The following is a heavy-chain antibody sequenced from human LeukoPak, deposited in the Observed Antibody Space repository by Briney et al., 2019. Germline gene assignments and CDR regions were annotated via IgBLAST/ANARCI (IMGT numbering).Heavy chain of an antibody. CDR1: GFPFSSYS. V-gene: IGHV3-21*01. CDR2: ISSSSSYI. CDR3: AGGYSSGWPDY. Sequence: GGSLRLSCAASGFPFSSYSMHWVRQAPGKGLEWVSSISSSSSYIYYADSVKGRFTISRDNAKNSLYLQMNSLRAEDTAVYYCAGGYSSGWPDYWGQGTLVTVSS. J-gene: IGHJ4*02. D-gene: IGHD6-19*01.